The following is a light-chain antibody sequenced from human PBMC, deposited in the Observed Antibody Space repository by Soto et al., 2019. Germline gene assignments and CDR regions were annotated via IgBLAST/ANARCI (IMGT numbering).Light chain of an antibody. CDR3: NSYTTSSTYV. V-gene: IGLV2-14*01. J-gene: IGLJ1*01. Sequence: QSALTQPASVSGSPGQSITISCTGTSSDVGGYNYVSWYQQHPGKAPKLMIYDVSNRPSGVSNRFSGSKSGNTASLTISGLQAEHEADYYRNSYTTSSTYVFGTGTKVTVL. CDR1: SSDVGGYNY. CDR2: DVS.